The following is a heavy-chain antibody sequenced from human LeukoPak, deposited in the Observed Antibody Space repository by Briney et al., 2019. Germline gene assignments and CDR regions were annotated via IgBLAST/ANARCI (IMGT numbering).Heavy chain of an antibody. CDR3: ARHALGYFDL. J-gene: IGHJ2*01. CDR1: GGSINNYH. Sequence: SETLSLTCAVSGGSINNYHWSWIRQPPGKGLEWIGYIYDSGSTNYNPSLKSRVTISVDTSKNQFSLKLSSVTAADTAVYYCARHALGYFDLWGRGTLVTVSS. V-gene: IGHV4-59*08. CDR2: IYDSGST. D-gene: IGHD3-16*01.